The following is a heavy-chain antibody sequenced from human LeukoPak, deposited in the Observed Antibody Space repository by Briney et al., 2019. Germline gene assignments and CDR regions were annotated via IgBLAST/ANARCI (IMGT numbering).Heavy chain of an antibody. V-gene: IGHV1-2*02. Sequence: ASVKVSCKDSVYTFTVYYMHWVRQAPGQGREWLGWINPNGGGTNYAQNFQGRVTLTRDKSISTAYMELSRLRSDDTAVYYCARVYSNHFDYWGQGTLVTVSS. CDR1: VYTFTVYY. J-gene: IGHJ4*02. CDR2: INPNGGGT. D-gene: IGHD4-11*01. CDR3: ARVYSNHFDY.